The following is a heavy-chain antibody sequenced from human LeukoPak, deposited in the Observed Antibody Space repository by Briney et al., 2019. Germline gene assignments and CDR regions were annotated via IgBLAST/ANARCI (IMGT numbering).Heavy chain of an antibody. D-gene: IGHD1-26*01. V-gene: IGHV3-21*01. CDR3: AREVGAVDY. J-gene: IGHJ4*02. CDR1: GFTFSSYS. CDR2: IISSSSYI. Sequence: GGSLRLSCAASGFTFSSYSMSWVRQAPGKGLEWVSSIISSSSYIYYADSVKGRFTISRDNAKNSLYLQMNSLRAEDTAVYYCAREVGAVDYWGQGTLVTVSS.